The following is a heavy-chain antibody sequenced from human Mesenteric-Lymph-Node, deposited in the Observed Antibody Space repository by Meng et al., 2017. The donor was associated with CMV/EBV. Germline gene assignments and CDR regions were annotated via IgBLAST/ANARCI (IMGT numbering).Heavy chain of an antibody. J-gene: IGHJ4*02. CDR3: ARSPRGGCGSTSCYTERPFDY. CDR1: GGSINTSPYY. D-gene: IGHD2-2*02. V-gene: IGHV4-39*01. CDR2: VYYSGNT. Sequence: SETLSLTCTVSGGSINTSPYYWGWIRQSPGKGLEWIGNVYYSGNTYYNPSLKSRVTISVDTSKNQFSLKLSSVTAADTAVYYCARSPRGGCGSTSCYTERPFDYWGQGTLVTVSS.